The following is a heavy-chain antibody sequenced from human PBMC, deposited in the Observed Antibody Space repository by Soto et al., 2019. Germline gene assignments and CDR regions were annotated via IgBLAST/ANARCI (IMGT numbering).Heavy chain of an antibody. J-gene: IGHJ4*02. CDR1: GFTFTTYS. V-gene: IGHV3-48*01. D-gene: IGHD4-17*01. CDR3: ARGTMTAVSKTDS. Sequence: EVQLVESGGGLVQPGGSLRLSCAASGFTFTTYSMNWVRLAPGKGLEWLSYISNTGSTIYYADSVKGRFTISRDNAKNSIYLEMSGLRVEDTAVYYCARGTMTAVSKTDSCGQGALVTVSS. CDR2: ISNTGSTI.